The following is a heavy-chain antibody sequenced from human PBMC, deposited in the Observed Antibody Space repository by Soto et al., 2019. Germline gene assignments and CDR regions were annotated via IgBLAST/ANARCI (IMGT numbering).Heavy chain of an antibody. J-gene: IGHJ6*02. Sequence: ASVKVSCKASGYTFTSYDINWVRQATGQGLEWMGWMNPNSGNTGYAQKFQGRVTMTRNTSISTAYIELSSLRSEDTAVYYCARGGYCSGGSCPLYMDVWGQGTTVTVSS. D-gene: IGHD2-15*01. CDR1: GYTFTSYD. CDR3: ARGGYCSGGSCPLYMDV. CDR2: MNPNSGNT. V-gene: IGHV1-8*01.